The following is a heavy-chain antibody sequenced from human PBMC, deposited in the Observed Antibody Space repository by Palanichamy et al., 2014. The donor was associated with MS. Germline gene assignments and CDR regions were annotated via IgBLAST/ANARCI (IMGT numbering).Heavy chain of an antibody. CDR1: GFTFSSYG. CDR2: IWYDGSNK. CDR3: ARRNGDYYDSSGPNWFDP. V-gene: IGHV3-33*01. D-gene: IGHD3-22*01. J-gene: IGHJ5*02. Sequence: QVQLVESGGGVVQPGRSLRLSCAASGFTFSSYGMHWVRQAPGKGLEWVAVIWYDGSNKYYADSVKGRFTISRDNSKNTLYLQMNSLRAEDTAVYYCARRNGDYYDSSGPNWFDPWGRGTLVTVSS.